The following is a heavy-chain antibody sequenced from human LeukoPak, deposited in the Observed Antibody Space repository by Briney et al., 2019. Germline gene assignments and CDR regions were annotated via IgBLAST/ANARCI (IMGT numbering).Heavy chain of an antibody. CDR1: GFTFSSYG. V-gene: IGHV3-30*02. D-gene: IGHD6-13*01. CDR2: IGCGGSSE. J-gene: IGHJ4*02. CDR3: VAYSSTWYSFDY. Sequence: QSGGSLRLSCAASGFTFSSYGMHWVRQAPGKGLEWVAFIGCGGSSEDYAYSVKGRFTISRDNSRNTLYLQMNSLRGEDTAVYYCVAYSSTWYSFDYWGQGTLVTVSS.